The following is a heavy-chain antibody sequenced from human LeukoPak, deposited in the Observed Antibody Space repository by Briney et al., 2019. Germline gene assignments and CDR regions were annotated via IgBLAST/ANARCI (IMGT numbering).Heavy chain of an antibody. CDR2: INPSGGST. CDR1: GYTFTSYY. D-gene: IGHD4-17*01. V-gene: IGHV1-46*01. CDR3: ARHGTATVYGDSIDY. J-gene: IGHJ4*02. Sequence: ASVKVSCKASGYTFTSYYMHWVRQAPGQGLEWMGIINPSGGSTSYAQKFQGRVTMTRDTSTSTVYMELSSLKASDTAMYYCARHGTATVYGDSIDYWGQGTLVTVSS.